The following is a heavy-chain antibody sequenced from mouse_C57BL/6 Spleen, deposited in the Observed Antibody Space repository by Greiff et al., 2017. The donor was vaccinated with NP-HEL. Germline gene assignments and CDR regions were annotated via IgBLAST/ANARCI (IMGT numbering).Heavy chain of an antibody. V-gene: IGHV1-4*01. CDR3: ARDAYDYGGGLDY. D-gene: IGHD1-1*01. J-gene: IGHJ4*01. Sequence: QVQLQQSGAELARPGASVKMSCKASGYTFTSYTMHWVKQRPGQGLEWIGYINPSSGYTKYNQKFKDKATLTADKSSSTAYMQLSSLTSEDSAVYYWARDAYDYGGGLDYWGQGTSVTVSS. CDR2: INPSSGYT. CDR1: GYTFTSYT.